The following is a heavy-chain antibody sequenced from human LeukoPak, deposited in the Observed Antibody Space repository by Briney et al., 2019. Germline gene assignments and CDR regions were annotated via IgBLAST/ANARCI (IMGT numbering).Heavy chain of an antibody. CDR1: GFTFSSYA. J-gene: IGHJ4*02. D-gene: IGHD3-22*01. V-gene: IGHV3-66*01. CDR2: IYSGGST. CDR3: ARGYYDSSGYYLPFDY. Sequence: PGGSLRLSCAASGFTFSSYAMSWVRQAPGKGLEWVSVIYSGGSTYYADSVKGRFTISRDNSKNTLYLQMNSLRAEDTAVYYCARGYYDSSGYYLPFDYWGQGTLVTVSS.